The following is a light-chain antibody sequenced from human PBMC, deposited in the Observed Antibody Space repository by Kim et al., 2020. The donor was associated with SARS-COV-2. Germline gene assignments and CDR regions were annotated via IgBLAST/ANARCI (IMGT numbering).Light chain of an antibody. CDR2: QDS. Sequence: SYELTQPPSVSVSPGQTASITCSVDKLGDKYACWYQQKPGQSPVLVIYQDSKRPSGIPERFSGSNSGNTATLPISGTQAMDEADYYCQAWDRSTAVFGGGTQLTVL. CDR3: QAWDRSTAV. CDR1: KLGDKY. J-gene: IGLJ3*02. V-gene: IGLV3-1*01.